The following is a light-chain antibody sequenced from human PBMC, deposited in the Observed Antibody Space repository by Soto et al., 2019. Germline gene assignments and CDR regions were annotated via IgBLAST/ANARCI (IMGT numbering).Light chain of an antibody. J-gene: IGLJ3*02. V-gene: IGLV1-44*01. CDR3: ATWDDSVNGWV. CDR1: SSNIRRRS. CDR2: STD. Sequence: QSVLTQPPSASATPGQRVTISCSGSSSNIRRRSVYWYKQVPGTAPKLLIYSTDLRPSGVPDRFSGSKSGTSASLAITGLQSEYDADYYCATWDDSVNGWVFGGGTKVTVL.